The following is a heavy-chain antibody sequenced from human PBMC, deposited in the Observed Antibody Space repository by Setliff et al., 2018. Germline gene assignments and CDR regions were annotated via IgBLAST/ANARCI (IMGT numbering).Heavy chain of an antibody. J-gene: IGHJ4*02. CDR3: AKEGYYDHFGYYHYYLDF. CDR2: IYTSGST. V-gene: IGHV4-61*02. Sequence: PSETLSLTCTVSGGSVSSCSYYWSWIRQPAGKGLEWIGRIYTSGSTNYNPSLKSRVAISVDTSKNQFSLRLSSVTAADTAVYYCAKEGYYDHFGYYHYYLDFWGQGTLVTV. CDR1: GGSVSSCSYY. D-gene: IGHD3-22*01.